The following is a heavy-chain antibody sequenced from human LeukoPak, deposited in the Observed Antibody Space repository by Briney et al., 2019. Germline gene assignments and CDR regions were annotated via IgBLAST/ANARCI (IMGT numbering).Heavy chain of an antibody. CDR2: TYYRSKWYN. CDR1: GDSFSRNSAA. V-gene: IGHV6-1*01. J-gene: IGHJ4*02. Sequence: SQTLSLTCAISGDSFSRNSAAWNWIRQSPSRGLERLGRTYYRSKWYNDYAVSVKSRINITPDTSKNQFSLQLNSETPGDTAVYYCARDRAPIVVVTAGFDYWGQGTLVTVSS. D-gene: IGHD2-21*02. CDR3: ARDRAPIVVVTAGFDY.